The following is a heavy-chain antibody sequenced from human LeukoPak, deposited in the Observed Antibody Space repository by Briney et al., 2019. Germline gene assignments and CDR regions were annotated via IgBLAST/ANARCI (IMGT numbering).Heavy chain of an antibody. CDR2: INPNSGGT. CDR1: GYTFTDYF. J-gene: IGHJ5*02. V-gene: IGHV1-2*02. CDR3: ARGSSDWYVWFDP. Sequence: GSVKVSCKASGYTFTDYFMHWVRQAPGQGLEWMGWINPNSGGTSYAQKFEGRVTMTRDTSISTAYMELSRLRSDDTALYYCARGSSDWYVWFDPWGQGTLVTVSS. D-gene: IGHD6-19*01.